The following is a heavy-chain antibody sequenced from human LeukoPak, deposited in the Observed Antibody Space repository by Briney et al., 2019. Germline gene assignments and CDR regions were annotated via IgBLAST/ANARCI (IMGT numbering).Heavy chain of an antibody. D-gene: IGHD1-1*01. J-gene: IGHJ3*02. CDR1: GYTFASYG. CDR2: ISAYNGNT. V-gene: IGHV1-18*01. Sequence: ASVKVSCKASGYTFASYGISWVRQAPGQGLEWMGWISAYNGNTNYAQKLQGRVTMTTDTSTSTAYMELRSLRSDDTAVYYCARDDLDFYAFDIWGQGTMVTVSS. CDR3: ARDDLDFYAFDI.